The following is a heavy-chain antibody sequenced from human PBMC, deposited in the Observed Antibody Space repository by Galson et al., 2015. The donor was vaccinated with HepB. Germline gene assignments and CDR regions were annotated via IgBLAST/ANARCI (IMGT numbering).Heavy chain of an antibody. CDR2: IYPGDGYT. Sequence: SVKVSCKASGYGFTTYYIHWVRQAPGQGLEWMGIIYPGDGYTSYAQNFQGRATMTSDASTSTVYMELSSLRSQDTAVYYCARGHMGILDDALDLWGQGTLVVVSS. V-gene: IGHV1-46*01. D-gene: IGHD2-21*01. CDR3: ARGHMGILDDALDL. J-gene: IGHJ3*01. CDR1: GYGFTTYY.